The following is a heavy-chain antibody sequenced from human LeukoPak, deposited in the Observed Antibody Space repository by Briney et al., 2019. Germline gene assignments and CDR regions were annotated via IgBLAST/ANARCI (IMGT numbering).Heavy chain of an antibody. Sequence: SQTLSLTCPISGDSVSSNSAAWNWIRQSPSRGLEWLGRTYYRSKWSNDYAVSVKSRITINPDTSQNQFSLQLNSLTPEDTAVYNCARAPIGGWYFDLWGRGTLVTVSS. CDR3: ARAPIGGWYFDL. CDR1: GDSVSSNSAA. J-gene: IGHJ2*01. V-gene: IGHV6-1*01. D-gene: IGHD3-16*01. CDR2: TYYRSKWSN.